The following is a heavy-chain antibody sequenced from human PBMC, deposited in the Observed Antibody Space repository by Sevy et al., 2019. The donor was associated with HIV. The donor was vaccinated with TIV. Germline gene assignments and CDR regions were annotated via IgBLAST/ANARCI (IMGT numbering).Heavy chain of an antibody. CDR2: ISYDGSNK. J-gene: IGHJ5*02. Sequence: GGSLRLSCAASGFTFSSYAMHWVRQAPGKGLEWVAVISYDGSNKYYADSMKGRFTISRDNSKNTLYLQMNSLRAEDTAVYYCARGGRDCSGGSCYDGDWFDPWGQGTLVTVSS. CDR1: GFTFSSYA. D-gene: IGHD2-15*01. V-gene: IGHV3-30-3*01. CDR3: ARGGRDCSGGSCYDGDWFDP.